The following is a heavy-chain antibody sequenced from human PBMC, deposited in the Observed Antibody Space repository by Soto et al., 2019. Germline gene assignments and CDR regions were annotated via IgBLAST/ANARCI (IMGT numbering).Heavy chain of an antibody. Sequence: PSETLSLTCTVSGGSISSYYWSWIRQPPGKGLEWIGYIYYSGSTNYNPSLKSRVTISVDTSKNQFSLKLSSVTAADTAVYYCAGLNDVTTVTNYFDYWGQGTLVTVSS. CDR3: AGLNDVTTVTNYFDY. D-gene: IGHD4-17*01. CDR2: IYYSGST. J-gene: IGHJ4*02. CDR1: GGSISSYY. V-gene: IGHV4-59*08.